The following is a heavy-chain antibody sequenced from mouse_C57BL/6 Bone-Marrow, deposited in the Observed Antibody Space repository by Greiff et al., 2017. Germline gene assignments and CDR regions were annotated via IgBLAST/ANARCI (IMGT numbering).Heavy chain of an antibody. CDR3: ARGEDGYRCYFDY. Sequence: EVKLVESGPGLAKPSQTLSLSCTVTGYSITSDYWNWIRQFPGNKLEYMGYISSSDSTYYNPSPKRRISITRDTSKTQYYLQLNSVTTEDTATYYCARGEDGYRCYFDYWGQGTTLTVSS. J-gene: IGHJ2*01. CDR2: ISSSDST. CDR1: GYSITSDY. D-gene: IGHD2-3*01. V-gene: IGHV3-8*01.